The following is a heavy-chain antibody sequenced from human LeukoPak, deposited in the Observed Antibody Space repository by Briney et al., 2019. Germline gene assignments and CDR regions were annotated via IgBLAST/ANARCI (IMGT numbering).Heavy chain of an antibody. CDR3: AREGPKPSSPDAFDI. Sequence: GASVKVSCKASGYTFTSYDINWVRQATGQGLEWMGWMNPNTGGTSYARNFQGRVTMTRDTSISSAYMELSRLKSDDTAVYYCAREGPKPSSPDAFDIWGQGTMVTVSS. CDR2: MNPNTGGT. J-gene: IGHJ3*02. CDR1: GYTFTSYD. V-gene: IGHV1-8*02.